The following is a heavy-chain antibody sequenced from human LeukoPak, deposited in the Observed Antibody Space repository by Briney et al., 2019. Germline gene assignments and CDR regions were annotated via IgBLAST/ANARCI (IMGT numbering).Heavy chain of an antibody. V-gene: IGHV3-23*01. J-gene: IGHJ4*02. CDR3: AKGLGSGWATDY. CDR1: GFTFSSYG. CDR2: ISGSGGST. Sequence: GGSLRLSCAASGFTFSSYGMSWVRQAPGKGLEWVSAISGSGGSTYYADSVKGRFTISRDNSKNTHYLQMNSLRAEDTAVYYCAKGLGSGWATDYWGQGTLATVSS. D-gene: IGHD6-19*01.